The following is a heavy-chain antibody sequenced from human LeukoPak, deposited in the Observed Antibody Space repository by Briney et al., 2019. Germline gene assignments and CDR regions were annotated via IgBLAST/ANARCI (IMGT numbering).Heavy chain of an antibody. CDR2: IRYDGSNK. Sequence: GGSLRLSCAASGFTFSSYGMHWVRQAPGKGLEWVAFIRYDGSNKHYADSVKGRFTISRDNSKNTLYLQMNSLRAEDTAVYYCAKDDRSVLWFGELLSRGYWGQGTLVTVSS. CDR1: GFTFSSYG. CDR3: AKDDRSVLWFGELLSRGY. D-gene: IGHD3-10*01. V-gene: IGHV3-30*02. J-gene: IGHJ4*02.